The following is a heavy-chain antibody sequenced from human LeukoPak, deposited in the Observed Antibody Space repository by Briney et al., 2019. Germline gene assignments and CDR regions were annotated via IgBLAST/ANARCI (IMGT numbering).Heavy chain of an antibody. Sequence: GESLTLSCAASGFPFSGLGIHWVRQAPGKGLAVLAVIKSDGNDKYYADSVKGRFTISRDNDKSTLHLQMNSLRGEDTVVYYCAREGRWLQAHFDFWGKGTLVAVSS. CDR3: AREGRWLQAHFDF. V-gene: IGHV3-30*03. CDR2: IKSDGNDK. CDR1: GFPFSGLG. D-gene: IGHD5-24*01. J-gene: IGHJ4*02.